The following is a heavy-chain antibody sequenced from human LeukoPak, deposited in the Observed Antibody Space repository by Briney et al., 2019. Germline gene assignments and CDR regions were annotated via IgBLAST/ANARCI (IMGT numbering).Heavy chain of an antibody. CDR1: GFTFSSYW. D-gene: IGHD2-2*01. V-gene: IGHV3-7*01. J-gene: IGHJ4*02. CDR2: IKQDGSEK. CDR3: ARAYIVVVPAAMPADY. Sequence: GGSLRLSCAASGFTFSSYWMSWVRQAPGKGLEWVANIKQDGSEKYYVDSVKGRFTISRDNAKNSLYLQMTSLRAEDTAVYYCARAYIVVVPAAMPADYWGQGTLVTVSS.